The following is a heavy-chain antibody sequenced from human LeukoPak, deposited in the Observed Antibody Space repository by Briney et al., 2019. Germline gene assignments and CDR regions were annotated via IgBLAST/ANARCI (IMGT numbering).Heavy chain of an antibody. CDR2: IYYSGST. CDR3: ARDLRQWLFSNWFDP. V-gene: IGHV4-59*01. CDR1: GDSISSYY. J-gene: IGHJ5*02. Sequence: SETLSLTCTVSGDSISSYYWSWIRQPPGKGLEWIGYIYYSGSTNYNPSLKSRVTISVDTSENQFSLKLSSVTAADTAVYYCARDLRQWLFSNWFDPWGQGTLVTVSS. D-gene: IGHD6-19*01.